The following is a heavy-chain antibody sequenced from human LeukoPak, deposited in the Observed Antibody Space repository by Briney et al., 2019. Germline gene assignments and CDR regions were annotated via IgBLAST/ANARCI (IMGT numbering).Heavy chain of an antibody. CDR3: ARSSYTAMVPGGGDY. Sequence: GGSLRLSCAASGFTFSSYSMNWVRQAPGKGLEWVSSIGSSSSYIYYADSVKGRFTISRDNAKNSLYLQMNSLRAEDTAVYYCARSSYTAMVPGGGDYWGQGTLVTVSS. CDR1: GFTFSSYS. D-gene: IGHD5-18*01. CDR2: IGSSSSYI. J-gene: IGHJ4*02. V-gene: IGHV3-21*01.